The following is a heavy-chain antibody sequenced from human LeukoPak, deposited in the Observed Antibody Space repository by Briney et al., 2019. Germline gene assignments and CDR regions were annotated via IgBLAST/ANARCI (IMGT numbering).Heavy chain of an antibody. Sequence: SETLSLTCTVSGDSISSYYWSWIRQPPGKGLEWIGYIYYSGNTNYNPSLKSRVTISVDTSKNQFSLKLSSVTAADTAVYYCARVYVLRYFDWSRRTDAFDIWGQGTMVTVSS. CDR1: GDSISSYY. V-gene: IGHV4-59*12. D-gene: IGHD3-9*01. CDR2: IYYSGNT. CDR3: ARVYVLRYFDWSRRTDAFDI. J-gene: IGHJ3*02.